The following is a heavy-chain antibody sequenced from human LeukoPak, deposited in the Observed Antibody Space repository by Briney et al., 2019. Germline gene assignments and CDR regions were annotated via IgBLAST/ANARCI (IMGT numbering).Heavy chain of an antibody. CDR1: GYSLNSYW. D-gene: IGHD5-18*01. CDR2: IYSGWSDP. J-gene: IGHJ4*02. Sequence: GEALKISLKGSGYSLNSYWIDLGPQVPGEGPGLVGIIYSGWSDPRYRLSFQGQVTISAGKSISTAYLQWSSLKASDTAMYYCAGLNVDTAMAIDYWGQGTLVTVSS. CDR3: AGLNVDTAMAIDY. V-gene: IGHV5-51*01.